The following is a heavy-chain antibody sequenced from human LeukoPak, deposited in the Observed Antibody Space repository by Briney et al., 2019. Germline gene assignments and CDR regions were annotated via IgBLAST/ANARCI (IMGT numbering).Heavy chain of an antibody. J-gene: IGHJ6*02. CDR1: GYTLTELS. V-gene: IGHV1-24*01. Sequence: ASVTVSCKVSGYTLTELSMHWVRQAPGKGLEWMGGFDPEDGETIYAQKFQGRVTMTEDTSTDTAYMELSSLRSEDTAVYYCATPFNRGYAGRGYYYYGMDVWGQGTTVTVSS. D-gene: IGHD6-25*01. CDR3: ATPFNRGYAGRGYYYYGMDV. CDR2: FDPEDGET.